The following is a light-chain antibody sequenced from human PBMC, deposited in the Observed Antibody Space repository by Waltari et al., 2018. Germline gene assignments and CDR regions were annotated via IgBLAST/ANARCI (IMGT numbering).Light chain of an antibody. J-gene: IGKJ1*01. CDR2: GAS. CDR3: QHYVRLPVT. V-gene: IGKV3-20*01. CDR1: QSISRT. Sequence: EIVLTQSPGTLSLSPGDRATLSCRASQSISRTLAWYQQKPGQAPRLLIYGASTRPTGIPDRFSGSGSGTDFSLTISRLEPEDFAVYYCQHYVRLPVTFGQGTKVEIK.